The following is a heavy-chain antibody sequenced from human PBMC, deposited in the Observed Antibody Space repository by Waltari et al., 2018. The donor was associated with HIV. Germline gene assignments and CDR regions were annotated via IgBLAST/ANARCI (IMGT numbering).Heavy chain of an antibody. Sequence: ELQLVESGGGLLQPGDSPGLTLAASGFPFTKYSLTWARQAPGKGLEWVSAISGSGGSTYYADSVKGRFTISRDNSKNTLYLQMNSLRAEDTAVYYCAKDDSTGSSGYYPFHYWGQGTLITVSS. V-gene: IGHV3-23*04. CDR3: AKDDSTGSSGYYPFHY. CDR1: GFPFTKYS. D-gene: IGHD3-22*01. CDR2: ISGSGGST. J-gene: IGHJ4*02.